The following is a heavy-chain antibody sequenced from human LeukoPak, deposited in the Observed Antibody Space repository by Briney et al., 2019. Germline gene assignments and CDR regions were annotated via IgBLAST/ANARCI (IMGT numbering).Heavy chain of an antibody. V-gene: IGHV4-38-2*02. Sequence: SETLSLTCTVSGYSIRSGYYWGWIRQPPGKELQWIASVYYSGRTNYSPSLKSRVTISVDTSEKQFSLQLNSVTAADTAVYYCARQGSAYYFDFWGQGLLVTVSS. D-gene: IGHD2-15*01. CDR2: VYYSGRT. CDR1: GYSIRSGYY. J-gene: IGHJ4*02. CDR3: ARQGSAYYFDF.